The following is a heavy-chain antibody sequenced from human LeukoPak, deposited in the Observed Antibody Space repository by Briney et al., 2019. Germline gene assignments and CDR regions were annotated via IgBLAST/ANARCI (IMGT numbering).Heavy chain of an antibody. Sequence: GGSLRLSCAASGFTFSAYGMSWVRQAPSKGLEWVSAIGGSGVSTYYADSVKGRFTISRDNSKSTLYLQMDSLRAEDTAVYYCAKCGNSGCHLIDYWGQGTLVTVSS. D-gene: IGHD5-12*01. CDR3: AKCGNSGCHLIDY. V-gene: IGHV3-23*01. CDR1: GFTFSAYG. J-gene: IGHJ4*02. CDR2: IGGSGVST.